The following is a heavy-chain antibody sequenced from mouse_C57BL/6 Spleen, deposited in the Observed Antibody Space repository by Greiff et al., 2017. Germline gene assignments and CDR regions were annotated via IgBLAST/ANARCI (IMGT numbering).Heavy chain of an antibody. CDR3: ARGEGTFYYFDY. CDR1: GYAFSSSW. CDR2: IYPGDGDT. V-gene: IGHV1-82*01. Sequence: QVQLKESGPELVKPGASVKISCKASGYAFSSSWMNWVKQRPGKGLEWIGRIYPGDGDTNYNGKFKGKATLTADKSSGTAYMQLSSLTSEDSAVYFCARGEGTFYYFDYWGQGTTLTVSS. D-gene: IGHD3-3*01. J-gene: IGHJ2*01.